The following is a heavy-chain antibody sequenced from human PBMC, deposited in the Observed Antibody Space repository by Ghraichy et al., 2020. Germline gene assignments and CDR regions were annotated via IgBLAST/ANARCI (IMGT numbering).Heavy chain of an antibody. D-gene: IGHD1-26*01. V-gene: IGHV3-20*01. CDR3: ARDLFKWELLREGAFDI. CDR2: INWNGGST. J-gene: IGHJ3*02. Sequence: GALRLSCAASGFTFDDYGMSWVRQAPGKGLEWVSGINWNGGSTGHADSVKGRFTISRDNAKNSLYLQMDSLRAEDTALYHCARDLFKWELLREGAFDIWGQGTMVTVSS. CDR1: GFTFDDYG.